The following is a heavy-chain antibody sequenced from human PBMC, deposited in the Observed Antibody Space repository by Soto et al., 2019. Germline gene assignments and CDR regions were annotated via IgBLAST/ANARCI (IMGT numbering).Heavy chain of an antibody. CDR3: ARESRFLEWLCLNWFEP. J-gene: IGHJ5*02. V-gene: IGHV3-48*02. D-gene: IGHD3-3*01. CDR2: ISSSSSTI. Sequence: GGSLRLSCAASGFTFSSYSMNWVRQAPGKGLEWVSYISSSSSTIYYADSVKGRFTISRDNAKNSLYLQMNSLRDEDTAVYYCARESRFLEWLCLNWFEPWAQDTLVTVSS. CDR1: GFTFSSYS.